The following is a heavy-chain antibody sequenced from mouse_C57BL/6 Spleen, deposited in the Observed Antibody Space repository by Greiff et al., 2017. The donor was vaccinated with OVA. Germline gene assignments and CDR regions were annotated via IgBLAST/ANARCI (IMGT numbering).Heavy chain of an antibody. V-gene: IGHV1-69*01. Sequence: QVQLQQPGAELVMPGASVKLSSKASGYTFTSYWMHWVKQRPGQGLEWIGEIDPSDSYTNYNQKFKGKSTLTVDKSSSTAYRQLSSLTSEDSAVYDCARERGDAMDDWGQGTSVTVSS. CDR1: GYTFTSYW. J-gene: IGHJ4*01. CDR2: IDPSDSYT. CDR3: ARERGDAMDD.